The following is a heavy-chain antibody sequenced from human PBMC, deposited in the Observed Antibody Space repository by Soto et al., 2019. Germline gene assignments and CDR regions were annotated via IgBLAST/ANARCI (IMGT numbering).Heavy chain of an antibody. J-gene: IGHJ4*02. V-gene: IGHV1-18*01. CDR3: ARVVDTAMVMDFDY. D-gene: IGHD5-18*01. CDR1: GYTFTSYG. CDR2: ISAYNGNT. Sequence: GASVKVSCKASGYTFTSYGISWVRQAPGQGLEWMGWISAYNGNTNYAQKLQGRVTMTTDTSTSTAYMELRSLRSDDTAVYYCARVVDTAMVMDFDYWGQGILVTVSS.